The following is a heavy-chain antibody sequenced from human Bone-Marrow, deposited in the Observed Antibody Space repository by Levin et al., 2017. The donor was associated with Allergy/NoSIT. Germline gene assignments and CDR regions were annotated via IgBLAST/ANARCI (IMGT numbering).Heavy chain of an antibody. Sequence: PGGSLRLSCAASGFTFSNYGMNWVRQAPGKGLEWVAVMWFDGSHKYYADSVNGRFTISSDNSRHTLYLQMNSLRVEDTAVYYCARDISVQSSAWLYPVYYGMDVWGQGTTVTVSS. V-gene: IGHV3-33*01. CDR3: ARDISVQSSAWLYPVYYGMDV. D-gene: IGHD6-19*01. CDR1: GFTFSNYG. CDR2: MWFDGSHK. J-gene: IGHJ6*02.